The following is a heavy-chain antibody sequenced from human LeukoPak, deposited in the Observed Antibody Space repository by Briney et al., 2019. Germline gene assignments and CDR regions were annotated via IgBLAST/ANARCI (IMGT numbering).Heavy chain of an antibody. CDR1: GGSFSGYY. J-gene: IGHJ6*02. CDR2: ISGSGGST. Sequence: ETLSLTCAVYGGSFSGYYWSWVRQAPGKGLEWVSAISGSGGSTYYADSVKGRFTISRDNSKNTLYLQMNSLRAEDTAVYYCSCSLFYYYGMDVWGQGTTVTVSS. CDR3: SCSLFYYYGMDV. V-gene: IGHV3-23*01. D-gene: IGHD2-15*01.